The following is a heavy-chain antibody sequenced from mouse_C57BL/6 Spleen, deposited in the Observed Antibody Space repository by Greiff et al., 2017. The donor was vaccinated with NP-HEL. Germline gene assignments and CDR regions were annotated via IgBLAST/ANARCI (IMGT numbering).Heavy chain of an antibody. CDR1: GYTFTTYW. Sequence: VQLQQSGAELVMPGASVKLPCKASGYTFTTYWMHWVKQRPGQGLEWIGEIDTSDSYTNYNQKFKGKSTLTVDKSSSTAYMKLSSLTSEDSAVYYCARFGSKGDYWGQGTTLTVSS. J-gene: IGHJ2*01. D-gene: IGHD1-1*01. CDR2: IDTSDSYT. V-gene: IGHV1-69*01. CDR3: ARFGSKGDY.